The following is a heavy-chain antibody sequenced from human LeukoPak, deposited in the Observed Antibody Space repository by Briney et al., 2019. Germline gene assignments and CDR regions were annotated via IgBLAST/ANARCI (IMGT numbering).Heavy chain of an antibody. Sequence: PSGTLSLSCTVSGGSMTGFFRTWIRQPPGKGLEWVGDIYYSGITNYNPSLNSRNTISVDTSNNESSLKLKSVTPADPAIYYRARGWDVDYFYYHMDVWGKGTTVTVSS. J-gene: IGHJ6*03. CDR3: ARGWDVDYFYYHMDV. CDR2: IYYSGIT. D-gene: IGHD1-26*01. CDR1: GGSMTGFF. V-gene: IGHV4-59*01.